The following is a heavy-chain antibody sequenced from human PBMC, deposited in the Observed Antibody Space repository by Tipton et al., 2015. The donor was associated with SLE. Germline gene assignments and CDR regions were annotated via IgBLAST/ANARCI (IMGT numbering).Heavy chain of an antibody. V-gene: IGHV3-23*01. D-gene: IGHD4-17*01. CDR1: GFTFTNYF. CDR3: AKGDATGTTHFFDS. CDR2: ISGSAGDT. Sequence: SLRLSCAASGFTFTNYFMSWVRRAPGKGLEWVSAISGSAGDTYYADSVVGRFTISRDNSQNTVSLHMNSLRAEDTAVYYCAKGDATGTTHFFDSWGRGTLVTVSS. J-gene: IGHJ4*02.